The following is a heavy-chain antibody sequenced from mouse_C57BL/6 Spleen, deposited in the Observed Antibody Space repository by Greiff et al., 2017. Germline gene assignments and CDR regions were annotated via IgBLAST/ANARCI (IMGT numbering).Heavy chain of an antibody. V-gene: IGHV3-8*01. J-gene: IGHJ1*03. Sequence: EVQRVESGPGLAKPSQTLSLTCSVTGYSITSDYWNWIRKFPGNKLEYMGYISYSGSTYYNPSLNSRISITRDTSKNQYDLQVNPVTTEDTATYYCARGGNDGSSYDWYVDVWGTGTTVTVSS. D-gene: IGHD1-1*01. CDR2: ISYSGST. CDR3: ARGGNDGSSYDWYVDV. CDR1: GYSITSDY.